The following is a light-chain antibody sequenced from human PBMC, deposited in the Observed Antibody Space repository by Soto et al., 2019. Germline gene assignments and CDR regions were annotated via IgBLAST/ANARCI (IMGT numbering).Light chain of an antibody. CDR2: AAS. J-gene: IGKJ3*01. Sequence: DIQMTQSPSSLSASVGDKVTITCRASQGISNYLAWYQQKPGTVPKLLIYAASTLQSGVPSRFSGSGSGTDFTLTISSLQPEDVATYYRQKYNSAPFTFGPGTKVDIK. V-gene: IGKV1-27*01. CDR1: QGISNY. CDR3: QKYNSAPFT.